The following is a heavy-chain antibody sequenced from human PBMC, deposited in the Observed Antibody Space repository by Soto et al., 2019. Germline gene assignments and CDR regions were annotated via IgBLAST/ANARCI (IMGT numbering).Heavy chain of an antibody. J-gene: IGHJ4*02. D-gene: IGHD2-15*01. Sequence: LRLSCTASGFSFSSYGMHWVRQAPGKGLEWVAVISNDESRKFYADSVKGRFTVSRDNSKNSLYMQMDGLRAEDTAVYYCAKGPYCSGGSCYWNYFDYWGQGTLVTVSS. CDR2: ISNDESRK. CDR1: GFSFSSYG. V-gene: IGHV3-30*18. CDR3: AKGPYCSGGSCYWNYFDY.